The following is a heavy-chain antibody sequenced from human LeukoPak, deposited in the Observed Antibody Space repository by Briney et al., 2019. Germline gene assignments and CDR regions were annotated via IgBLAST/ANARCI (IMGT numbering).Heavy chain of an antibody. D-gene: IGHD6-6*01. CDR1: GDSISSYY. V-gene: IGHV4-59*01. J-gene: IGHJ6*02. Sequence: SETLSLTCTVSGDSISSYYWSWIRQPPGKGLEWIGYIYYSGSTNYNPSLKSRVTISVDTFKNQFSLKLSSVTAADTAVYYCARARPRYYYYGMDVWGQGTTVTVSS. CDR3: ARARPRYYYYGMDV. CDR2: IYYSGST.